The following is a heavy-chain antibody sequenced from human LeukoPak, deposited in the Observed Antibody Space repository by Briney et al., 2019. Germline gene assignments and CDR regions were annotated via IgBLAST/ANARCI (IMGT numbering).Heavy chain of an antibody. J-gene: IGHJ4*02. CDR2: ISSSSSTI. CDR1: GFTFSSYS. D-gene: IGHD5-12*01. Sequence: PGGSLRLSCAASGFTFSSYSMNWVRQAPGKGLEWVSYISSSSSTIYYADSVKGRFTISRDNSKNTLYLQMNSLRAEDTAVYYCAKLGYSGYVGSESYWGQGTLVTVSS. CDR3: AKLGYSGYVGSESY. V-gene: IGHV3-48*01.